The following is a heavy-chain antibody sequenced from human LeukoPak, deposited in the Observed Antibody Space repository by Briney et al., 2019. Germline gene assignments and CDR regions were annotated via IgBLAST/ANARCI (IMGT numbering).Heavy chain of an antibody. CDR2: IYYSGST. Sequence: SETLSLTCAVSGGSISSGGYSWSWVRQPPGKGLEWIGYIYYSGSTYYNPSLKSRVTISVDTSKNQFSLKLSSVTAADTAVYYCARWIQLLDAFDIWGQGTMVTVSS. V-gene: IGHV4-30-4*07. CDR3: ARWIQLLDAFDI. CDR1: GGSISSGGYS. D-gene: IGHD5-18*01. J-gene: IGHJ3*02.